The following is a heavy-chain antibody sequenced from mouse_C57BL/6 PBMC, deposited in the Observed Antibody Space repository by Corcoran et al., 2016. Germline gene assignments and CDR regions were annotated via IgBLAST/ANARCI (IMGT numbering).Heavy chain of an antibody. J-gene: IGHJ4*01. Sequence: QIQLVQSGPELKKPGETVKISCKASGYTFTTYGMSWVKQAPGKGLKWMGWINTYSGVPTYADDFKGRFAFSLETSASTAYLQINNLKNEDTATYFCARGGWSHYYARDYWGQGTSVTVSS. D-gene: IGHD2-3*01. CDR2: INTYSGVP. CDR3: ARGGWSHYYARDY. CDR1: GYTFTTYG. V-gene: IGHV9-3*01.